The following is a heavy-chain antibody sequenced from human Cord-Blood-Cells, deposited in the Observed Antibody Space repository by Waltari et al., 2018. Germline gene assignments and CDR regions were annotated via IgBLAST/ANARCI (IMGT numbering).Heavy chain of an antibody. Sequence: QVQLVQSGAEVKKPGASVKVSCKASGYTFTGYYMHWVRQAPGQGLEWMGWINPNSGGRNDAQKFRGRVTMTRDTSISTAYMELSRLRSDDTAVYYCARGRALWFGELLYYFDYWGQGTLVTVSS. CDR2: INPNSGGR. CDR1: GYTFTGYY. V-gene: IGHV1-2*02. D-gene: IGHD3-10*01. CDR3: ARGRALWFGELLYYFDY. J-gene: IGHJ4*02.